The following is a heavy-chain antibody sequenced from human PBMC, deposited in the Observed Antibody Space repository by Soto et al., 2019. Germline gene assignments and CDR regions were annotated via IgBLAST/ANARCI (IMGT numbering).Heavy chain of an antibody. J-gene: IGHJ5*02. CDR3: AKHTHIVEIPTAIGQQIDT. D-gene: IGHD2-21*01. Sequence: PGGSLRLSCAASGFTFSHYAMTWVRQGPGKGLEWVSVISGSGGTSYYADSVKGRFTISRDNPKKMLYLQMNSLRGEDTAIYYCAKHTHIVEIPTAIGQQIDTWGQGTRVTVSS. CDR1: GFTFSHYA. V-gene: IGHV3-23*01. CDR2: ISGSGGTS.